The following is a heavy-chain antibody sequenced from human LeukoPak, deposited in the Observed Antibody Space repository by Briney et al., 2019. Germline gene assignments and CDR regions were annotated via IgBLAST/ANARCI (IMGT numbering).Heavy chain of an antibody. D-gene: IGHD3-10*01. J-gene: IGHJ4*02. V-gene: IGHV3-9*01. Sequence: GSSLRLSCAASGFTFDDCAMHWVRQAPGKGLEWVAGIGFRFDNVDYADSVKGRFTISRDNAKKSLYLQMDGLRAEDTAFYYCAKDNGNGWLGESAFDYWGQEILVTVSS. CDR3: AKDNGNGWLGESAFDY. CDR1: GFTFDDCA. CDR2: IGFRFDNV.